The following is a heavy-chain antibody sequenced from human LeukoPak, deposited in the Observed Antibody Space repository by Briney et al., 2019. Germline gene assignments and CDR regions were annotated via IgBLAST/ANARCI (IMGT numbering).Heavy chain of an antibody. CDR3: ARRGRAVAGYFDC. D-gene: IGHD6-19*01. Sequence: ASVTVSCKASGYSFRDYYMQWVRQAPGQGPEWMGIINPNGGSTSYAQKFQGRVTMTRDMSTSTVYMELSSLRSEDTAVYYCARRGRAVAGYFDCWGQGTLVTVSS. J-gene: IGHJ4*02. CDR2: INPNGGST. V-gene: IGHV1-46*01. CDR1: GYSFRDYY.